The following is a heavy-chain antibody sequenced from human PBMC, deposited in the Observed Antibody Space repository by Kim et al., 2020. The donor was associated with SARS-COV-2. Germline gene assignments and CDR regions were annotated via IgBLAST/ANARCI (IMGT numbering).Heavy chain of an antibody. D-gene: IGHD1-26*01. Sequence: GGSLRLSCAASGFTFSDYYMTWVRQAPGKGLEWVSYISSARRSTNNADSAKGRFTISSNNTKNTLYQQITSRGVEDTAVYYCARGENKDLDVWGQGTTVTVS. V-gene: IGHV3-11*05. J-gene: IGHJ6*02. CDR1: GFTFSDYY. CDR3: ARGENKDLDV. CDR2: ISSARRST.